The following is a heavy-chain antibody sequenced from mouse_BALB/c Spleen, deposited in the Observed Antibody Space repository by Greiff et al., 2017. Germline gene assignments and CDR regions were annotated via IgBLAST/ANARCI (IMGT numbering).Heavy chain of an antibody. Sequence: VQLKESGAELVKPGASVKLSCTASGFNIKDTYMHWVKQRPEQGLEWIGRIDPANGNTKYDPKFQGKATITADTSSNTAYLQLSSLTSEDTAVYYCARNYYGSRFDYWGQGTTLTVSS. D-gene: IGHD1-1*01. CDR3: ARNYYGSRFDY. V-gene: IGHV14-3*02. CDR1: GFNIKDTY. CDR2: IDPANGNT. J-gene: IGHJ2*01.